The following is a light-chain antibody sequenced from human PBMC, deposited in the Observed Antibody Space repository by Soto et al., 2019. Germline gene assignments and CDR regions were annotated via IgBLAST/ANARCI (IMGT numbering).Light chain of an antibody. CDR1: SSNLGSNT. Sequence: QSVLTQPPSASGTPGQRVTISCSGSSSNLGSNTVNWYQQLPGTAPKLLIYSNNQRPSGVPDRFSGSKSGTSASLAISGLQSEDEADYYCAAWDASLNGWVFGGGTKLTVL. V-gene: IGLV1-44*01. CDR2: SNN. CDR3: AAWDASLNGWV. J-gene: IGLJ3*02.